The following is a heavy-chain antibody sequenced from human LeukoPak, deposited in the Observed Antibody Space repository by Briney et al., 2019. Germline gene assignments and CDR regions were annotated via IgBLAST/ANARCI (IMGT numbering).Heavy chain of an antibody. CDR3: AIDLGQSSGYYPPRD. CDR2: ISSSSSYI. Sequence: GGSLRLSCAASGFTFSSYSMNWVRQAPGKGLEWVSSISSSSSYIYYADSVKGRFTISRDNAKNSLYLQMNSLRAEDTAVYYCAIDLGQSSGYYPPRDWGQGTLVTVSS. CDR1: GFTFSSYS. V-gene: IGHV3-21*01. D-gene: IGHD3-22*01. J-gene: IGHJ4*02.